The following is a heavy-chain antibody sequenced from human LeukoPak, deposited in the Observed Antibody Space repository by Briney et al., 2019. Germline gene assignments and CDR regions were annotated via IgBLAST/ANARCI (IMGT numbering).Heavy chain of an antibody. V-gene: IGHV3-13*01. CDR1: GFTFSSYD. Sequence: GGSLRLSCAASGFTFSSYDMHWVRQATGKGLEWVSAIGTAGDTYYPGSVKGRFTISRENAKNSLYLQMNSLRAGDTAVYYCARGPGVGYYGSGSYYTQFDYWGQGTLVTVSS. CDR3: ARGPGVGYYGSGSYYTQFDY. J-gene: IGHJ4*02. D-gene: IGHD3-10*01. CDR2: IGTAGDT.